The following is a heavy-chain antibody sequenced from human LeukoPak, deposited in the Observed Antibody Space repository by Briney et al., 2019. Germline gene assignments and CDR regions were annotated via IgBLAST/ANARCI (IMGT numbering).Heavy chain of an antibody. Sequence: GGSLRLSCAASGFTFSSYAMSWVRQAPGKGLEWVSAISGSGGSTYYADSVKGRFTISRDNSKNTLYLQMNSLRAEDTAVYYCARDSLARPLGYWGQGTLVTVSS. CDR1: GFTFSSYA. J-gene: IGHJ4*02. D-gene: IGHD6-6*01. V-gene: IGHV3-23*01. CDR3: ARDSLARPLGY. CDR2: ISGSGGST.